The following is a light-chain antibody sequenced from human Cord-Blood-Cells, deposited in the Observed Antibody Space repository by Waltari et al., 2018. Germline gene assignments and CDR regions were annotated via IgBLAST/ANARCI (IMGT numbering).Light chain of an antibody. CDR2: DAS. J-gene: IGKJ1*01. CDR3: QQYNSYSWT. V-gene: IGKV1-5*01. CDR1: QSISSW. Sequence: DIQMTQSPSPLPASVGDRVTITCRASQSISSWLAWYPQKPGKAPKLLIYDASSLASGVPSRFSGSGSGTEFTLTISSLQPDDFATYYCQQYNSYSWTFGQGTKVEIK.